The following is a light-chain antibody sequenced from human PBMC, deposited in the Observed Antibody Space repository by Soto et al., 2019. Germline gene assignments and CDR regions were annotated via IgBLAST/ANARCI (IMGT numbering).Light chain of an antibody. CDR2: AAS. J-gene: IGKJ4*01. CDR3: QQYYSYPLT. V-gene: IGKV1-8*01. CDR1: QGISSY. Sequence: AIRMTQSPSSFSASTGDRVTITCRASQGISSYLAWYQQKPGKAPKLLIYAASTLQSVVPSRFSGSGSGTDFTLTISCLKSEDFATYYCQQYYSYPLTFGGGTKVEIK.